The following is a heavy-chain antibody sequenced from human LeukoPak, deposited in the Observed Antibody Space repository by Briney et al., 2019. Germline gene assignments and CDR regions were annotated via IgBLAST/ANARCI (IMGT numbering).Heavy chain of an antibody. CDR3: ARGARYDVLTGYYAEDNCFDP. V-gene: IGHV4-34*01. D-gene: IGHD3-9*01. CDR2: INHSGST. CDR1: GGSFSGYY. J-gene: IGHJ5*02. Sequence: PSETLSLTCAVYGGSFSGYYWNWIRQPPGKGLEWIGGINHSGSTNYNQSLKSRVTISVDTSKNQFSLKLSSVTAADTAVYYCARGARYDVLTGYYAEDNCFDPWGQGTLVTVSS.